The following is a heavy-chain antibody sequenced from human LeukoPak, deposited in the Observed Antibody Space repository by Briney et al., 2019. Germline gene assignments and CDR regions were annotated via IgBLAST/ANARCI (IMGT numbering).Heavy chain of an antibody. Sequence: SETLSLTCTVSGGSISSSSYYWGWIGQPPGKGLEWIGSIYYSGSTYYNPSLKGRVTISVDTSKNQFSLKLSSVTAADTAVYYCARRFNDLWSGYGYAFDIWGQGTMVTVSS. CDR2: IYYSGST. V-gene: IGHV4-39*01. D-gene: IGHD3-3*01. J-gene: IGHJ3*02. CDR1: GGSISSSSYY. CDR3: ARRFNDLWSGYGYAFDI.